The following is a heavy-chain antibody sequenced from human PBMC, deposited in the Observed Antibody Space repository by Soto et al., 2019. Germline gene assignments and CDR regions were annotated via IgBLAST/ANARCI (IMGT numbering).Heavy chain of an antibody. J-gene: IGHJ6*02. CDR1: GGTFNNFA. D-gene: IGHD6-25*01. Sequence: QVQLVQSGAEVRKPGSSVKVSCQTSGGTFNNFAFTWVRQAPGQGLEWLGGIMPVFDTTNDAASFQGRITITADDLRNTVYMEMKTLRFDDTAVYYCATATISPVSATFHHYGMDVWGQGTTVTVSS. V-gene: IGHV1-69*01. CDR2: IMPVFDTT. CDR3: ATATISPVSATFHHYGMDV.